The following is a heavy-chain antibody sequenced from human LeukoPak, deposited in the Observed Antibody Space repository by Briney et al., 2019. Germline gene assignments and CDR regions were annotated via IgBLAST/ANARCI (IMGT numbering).Heavy chain of an antibody. D-gene: IGHD3-3*01. CDR3: ARDDGYYDFRSGSRWFES. V-gene: IGHV1-69*04. CDR1: GGTFSSYT. Sequence: SVKVSCKASGGTFSSYTISWLRQAPGQGLEWMGRSIPILGIANYAQKFQGRVTITADKSTSTAYMELSSLRSEDTAVYYWARDDGYYDFRSGSRWFESWGQGTLVTVSS. J-gene: IGHJ5*01. CDR2: SIPILGIA.